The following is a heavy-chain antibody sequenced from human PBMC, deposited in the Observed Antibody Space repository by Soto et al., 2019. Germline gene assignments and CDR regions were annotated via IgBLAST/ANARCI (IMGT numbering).Heavy chain of an antibody. V-gene: IGHV4-30-4*01. CDR1: GGSISSGDYY. CDR2: IYYSGST. CDR3: ARVAAPDSSGYYSGAFDI. D-gene: IGHD3-22*01. Sequence: SETLSLTCTVSGGSISSGDYYWSWIRQPPGKGLEWIGYIYYSGSTYYNPSLKSRVTISVDTSKNQFSLKLSSVTAADTAVYYCARVAAPDSSGYYSGAFDIWGQGTMVTVSS. J-gene: IGHJ3*02.